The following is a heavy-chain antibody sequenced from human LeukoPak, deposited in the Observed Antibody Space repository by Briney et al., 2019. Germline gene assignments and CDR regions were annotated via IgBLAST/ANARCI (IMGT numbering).Heavy chain of an antibody. CDR2: IDPSDSYT. D-gene: IGHD2-2*01. CDR3: AGPDPYCSSTSCSGGGYYYYGMDV. V-gene: IGHV5-10-1*01. CDR1: GYSFTSYW. Sequence: GESLRISCKGSGYSFTSYWISWVRQMPGKGLEWMGSIDPSDSYTNYSPSFQGHVTISADKSISTAYLQWSSLKASDTAMYYCAGPDPYCSSTSCSGGGYYYYGMDVWGKGTTVTVSS. J-gene: IGHJ6*04.